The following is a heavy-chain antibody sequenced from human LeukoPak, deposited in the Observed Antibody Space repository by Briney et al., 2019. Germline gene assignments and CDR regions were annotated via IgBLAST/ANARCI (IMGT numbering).Heavy chain of an antibody. V-gene: IGHV3-43*02. CDR2: ISGDDGST. Sequence: GGSLRLSCAASGFTFYDYAMHWVRQAPGKGLEWVSLISGDDGSTNYADSVKGRFTISRDNSKNSLYLQMTSLRTEDTALYYCAKTPRGYRGYELGYWGQGTLVTGSS. CDR1: GFTFYDYA. D-gene: IGHD5-12*01. J-gene: IGHJ4*02. CDR3: AKTPRGYRGYELGY.